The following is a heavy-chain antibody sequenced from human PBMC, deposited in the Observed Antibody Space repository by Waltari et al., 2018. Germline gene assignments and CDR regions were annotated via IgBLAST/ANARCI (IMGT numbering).Heavy chain of an antibody. Sequence: SYIYYADSVKGRFTISRDNAKNSLYLQMNSLRAEDTAVYYCARDLSSGSYGDYWGQGTLVTVSS. J-gene: IGHJ4*02. CDR2: SYI. D-gene: IGHD1-26*01. V-gene: IGHV3-21*01. CDR3: ARDLSSGSYGDY.